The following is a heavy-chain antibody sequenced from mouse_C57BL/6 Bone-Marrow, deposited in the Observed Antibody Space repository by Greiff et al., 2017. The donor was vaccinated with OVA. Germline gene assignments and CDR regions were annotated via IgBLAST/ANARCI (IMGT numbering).Heavy chain of an antibody. CDR1: GYTFTDYN. Sequence: VQLKESGPELVKPGASVKIPCKASGYTFTDYNMDWVKQSHGKSLEWIGDINPNNGGTIYNQKFKGKATLTVDKSSSTAYMELRSLTSEDTAVYYCARSGFAYWGQGTLVTVSA. J-gene: IGHJ3*01. V-gene: IGHV1-18*01. CDR3: ARSGFAY. CDR2: INPNNGGT.